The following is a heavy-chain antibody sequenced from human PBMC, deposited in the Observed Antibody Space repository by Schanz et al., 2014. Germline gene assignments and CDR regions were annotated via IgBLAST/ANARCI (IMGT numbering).Heavy chain of an antibody. V-gene: IGHV4-31*03. J-gene: IGHJ3*02. D-gene: IGHD4-17*01. CDR3: ARDRGHGDLPGDI. CDR1: GGSVSSGGDY. CDR2: ISYSGST. Sequence: QVQLQESGPGLVKPSQTLSLTCTVSGGSVSSGGDYWSWIRQHPGKGLEWIGFISYSGSTYYNPSLKSRVTIAVDTSKNQFSLSLSSATAADTAVYYCARDRGHGDLPGDIWGQGTMVTVSS.